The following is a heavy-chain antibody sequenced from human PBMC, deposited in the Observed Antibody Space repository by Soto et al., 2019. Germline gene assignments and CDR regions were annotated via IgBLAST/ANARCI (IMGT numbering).Heavy chain of an antibody. CDR3: ARGHFWSEDNWFDP. V-gene: IGHV3-21*01. D-gene: IGHD3-3*02. J-gene: IGHJ5*02. CDR1: GFTFSDYS. Sequence: GSLRLSCAASGFTFSDYSMNWVRQAPGKGLEWVSSISSSSSYIYYADSVKGRFTISRDNAKNSLYLQMNSLRAEDTAVYYCARGHFWSEDNWFDPWGQGTLVTVSS. CDR2: ISSSSSYI.